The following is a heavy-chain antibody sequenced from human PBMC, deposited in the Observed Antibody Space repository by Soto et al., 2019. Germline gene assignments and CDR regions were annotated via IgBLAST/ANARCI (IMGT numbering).Heavy chain of an antibody. V-gene: IGHV1-69*13. J-gene: IGHJ4*02. CDR1: GGTFSSYA. CDR3: ARDRNYYDSSGYYYLWR. CDR2: IIRIFGTA. Sequence: GASVNVSCKASGGTFSSYAIICVRQAPGQGLEGMGGIIRIFGTANDAQKFQGRVTITADESTSTAYMELSSLRSEDTAVYYCARDRNYYDSSGYYYLWRWGQGTLVTVSS. D-gene: IGHD3-22*01.